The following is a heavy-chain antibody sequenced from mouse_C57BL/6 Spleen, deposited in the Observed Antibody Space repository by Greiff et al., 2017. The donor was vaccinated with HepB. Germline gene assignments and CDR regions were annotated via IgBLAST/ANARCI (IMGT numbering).Heavy chain of an antibody. J-gene: IGHJ1*03. V-gene: IGHV5-16*01. CDR2: INYDGSST. CDR3: ARDKSRYFDV. CDR1: GFTFSDYY. Sequence: EVKLVESEGGLVQPGSSMKLSCTASGFTFSDYYMAWVRQVPEKGLEWVANINYDGSSTYYLDSLKSRFIISRDNAKNILYLQMSSLKSEDTATYYCARDKSRYFDVWGTGTTVTVSS.